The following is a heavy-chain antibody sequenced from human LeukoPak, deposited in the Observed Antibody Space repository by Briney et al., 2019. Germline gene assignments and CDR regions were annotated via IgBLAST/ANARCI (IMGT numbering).Heavy chain of an antibody. V-gene: IGHV3-74*01. CDR2: INSDGSST. J-gene: IGHJ5*02. D-gene: IGHD3-16*01. CDR3: ARALFLGDWFDP. CDR1: GFTFSSYG. Sequence: GGSLRLSCAASGFTFSSYGMSWVRQAPGKGLVWVSRINSDGSSTSYADSVKGRFTISRDNAKSTLYLQMNSLRAEDTAVYYCARALFLGDWFDPWGQGTLVTVSS.